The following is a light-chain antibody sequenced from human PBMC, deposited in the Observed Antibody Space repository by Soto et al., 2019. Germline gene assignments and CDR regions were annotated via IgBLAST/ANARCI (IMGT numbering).Light chain of an antibody. J-gene: IGLJ1*01. V-gene: IGLV2-14*01. Sequence: QSVLTQPAAVSGSPGQSITISCTGTSSDVGGYNHVAWYQQHPGEAPTLMIYDVSNRTSGVSNRFSGSKSGNTASLTISGLQAEDEADYYCGSYTSRSTYVFGAGTKLTVL. CDR3: GSYTSRSTYV. CDR2: DVS. CDR1: SSDVGGYNH.